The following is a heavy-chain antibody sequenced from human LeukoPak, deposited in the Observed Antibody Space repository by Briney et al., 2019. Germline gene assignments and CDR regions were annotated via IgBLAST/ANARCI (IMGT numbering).Heavy chain of an antibody. V-gene: IGHV3-20*04. Sequence: PGGSLRLSCAASGFTFDDYGMSWVRQAPGKGLEWVSGINWNGGSTGYADSVKGRFTISRDNAQNSLYLQMNSLRAEDTALYYCARVFGGSYFGVCFYWGQGTLVTVSS. D-gene: IGHD1-26*01. CDR1: GFTFDDYG. J-gene: IGHJ4*02. CDR3: ARVFGGSYFGVCFY. CDR2: INWNGGST.